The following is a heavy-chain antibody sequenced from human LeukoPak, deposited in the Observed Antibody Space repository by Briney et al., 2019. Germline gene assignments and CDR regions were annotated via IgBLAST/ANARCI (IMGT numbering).Heavy chain of an antibody. CDR2: ISWNSGSI. D-gene: IGHD3-22*01. CDR3: XKDRDDSSGYFGFXIHYFDY. Sequence: GRSLRLSCAASGFTFDDYAMHWVRQAPGKGLEWVSGISWNSGSIGCADSVKGRFTISRDNAKNSLYLQMNSLRAEDTALYYXXKDRDDSSGYFGFXIHYFDYWGQGTLVTVSS. V-gene: IGHV3-9*01. J-gene: IGHJ4*02. CDR1: GFTFDDYA.